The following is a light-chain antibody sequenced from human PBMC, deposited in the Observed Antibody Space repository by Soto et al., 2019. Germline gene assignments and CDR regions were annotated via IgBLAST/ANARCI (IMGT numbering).Light chain of an antibody. CDR3: QQSYSTTWT. V-gene: IGKV1-39*01. Sequence: DIQMTQSPSSLSASLGDRVTITCRASQGISTYLNWYHQKPGKAPKLLIYAASSLQSGVPSKFSGSGSETDFTLTISSLQPEDFATYSCQQSYSTTWTFGQGTKVDIK. J-gene: IGKJ1*01. CDR2: AAS. CDR1: QGISTY.